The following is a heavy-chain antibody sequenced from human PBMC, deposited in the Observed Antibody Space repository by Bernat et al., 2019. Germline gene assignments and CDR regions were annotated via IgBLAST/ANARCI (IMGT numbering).Heavy chain of an antibody. D-gene: IGHD3-3*01. CDR3: ARLHHDSNWLDP. CDR2: INQEGSEK. Sequence: EVQLVESGGGLVQPGGSLRLSCAASGITFSSYWMSWVRQAPGKGLEWVANINQEGSEKYYVDSVKGRFTFSRDNAKNSLFLQMTSLGAEDTAVYYCARLHHDSNWLDPWGQGTLVTVSS. CDR1: GITFSSYW. J-gene: IGHJ5*02. V-gene: IGHV3-7*03.